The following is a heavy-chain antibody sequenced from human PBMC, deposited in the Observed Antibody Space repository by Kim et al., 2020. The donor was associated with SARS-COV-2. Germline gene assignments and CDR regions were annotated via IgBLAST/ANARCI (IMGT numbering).Heavy chain of an antibody. Sequence: GGSLRLSCAASGFTFSSYSMNWVRQAPGKGLEWVSYISSSSSTIYYADSVKGRFTISRDNAKNSLYLQMNSLRDEDTAVYYCARGGDIVVVTALIDYWGQGTLVTVSS. V-gene: IGHV3-48*02. CDR3: ARGGDIVVVTALIDY. J-gene: IGHJ4*02. D-gene: IGHD2-21*02. CDR1: GFTFSSYS. CDR2: ISSSSSTI.